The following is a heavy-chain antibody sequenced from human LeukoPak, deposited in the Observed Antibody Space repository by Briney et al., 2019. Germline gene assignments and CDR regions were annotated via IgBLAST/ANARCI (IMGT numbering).Heavy chain of an antibody. CDR3: ARGNTADASIDF. CDR2: IFYSGSN. Sequence: PSETLSLTCTVSGGSIIGHWWSWIRQPPGKGLEWIGDIFYSGSNNYNPSLKSRLSISLDTSKNQFSLKLSSVTAADTAMYYCARGNTADASIDFWGQGTLVIAAS. V-gene: IGHV4-59*08. D-gene: IGHD2/OR15-2a*01. CDR1: GGSIIGHW. J-gene: IGHJ4*02.